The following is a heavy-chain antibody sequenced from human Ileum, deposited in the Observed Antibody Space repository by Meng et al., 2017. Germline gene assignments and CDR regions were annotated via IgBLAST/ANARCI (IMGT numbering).Heavy chain of an antibody. CDR2: IYESGST. V-gene: IGHV4-4*02. CDR3: ANIVFNWFDS. D-gene: IGHD2-15*01. Sequence: QAQLQESGPGLVKPSGTPSLTCAVPGCSIRSSNWWSWVRQPPGKGLEWIGEIYESGSTNYNPSLKSRVTISLDRSKNHFSLKLNSVTAADTAVYYCANIVFNWFDSWGQGTLVTVSS. CDR1: GCSIRSSNW. J-gene: IGHJ5*01.